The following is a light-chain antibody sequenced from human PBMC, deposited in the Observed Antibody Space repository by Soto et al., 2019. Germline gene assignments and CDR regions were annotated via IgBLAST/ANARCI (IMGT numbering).Light chain of an antibody. J-gene: IGLJ1*01. CDR2: GNT. Sequence: QLVLTQPPSVSGAPGQRVTISCTGTSSNIGASYDVNWYQHVPGTAPKLLIFGNTNRPSGVPDRFSGSKSGTSASLAITGLQAEDEADYYCQSYDNSLSGYVFGTGTKLTVL. CDR1: SSNIGASYD. CDR3: QSYDNSLSGYV. V-gene: IGLV1-40*01.